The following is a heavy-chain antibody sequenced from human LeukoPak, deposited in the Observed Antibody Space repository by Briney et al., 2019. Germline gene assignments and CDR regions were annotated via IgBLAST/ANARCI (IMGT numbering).Heavy chain of an antibody. CDR2: ISYDGSNK. CDR1: GFTFSSYG. Sequence: GGSLRLSCAASGFTFSSYGMHWVRQAPGKGLEWVAVISYDGSNKYYADSVKGRFTISRDNSKNTLYLQMNSLKTEDTAVYYCTTPPQDYYYGMDVWGQGTTVTVSS. V-gene: IGHV3-30*03. CDR3: TTPPQDYYYGMDV. D-gene: IGHD1-14*01. J-gene: IGHJ6*02.